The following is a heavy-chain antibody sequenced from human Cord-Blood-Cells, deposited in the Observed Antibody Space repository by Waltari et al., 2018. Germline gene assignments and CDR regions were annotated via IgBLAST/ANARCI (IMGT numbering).Heavy chain of an antibody. CDR3: AGLIRGFLKLGRDV. D-gene: IGHD7-27*01. Sequence: QVQLQESGPGLVKPSQTLSLTCTVSGGSISSGGYYWSWIRQHPGKGLGWIGYIYYSGSTYYNPSLKSRVTISVDTSKNQFSLKLSSVTAADTAVYYCAGLIRGFLKLGRDVWGQGTTVTVSS. J-gene: IGHJ6*02. CDR1: GGSISSGGYY. CDR2: IYYSGST. V-gene: IGHV4-31*03.